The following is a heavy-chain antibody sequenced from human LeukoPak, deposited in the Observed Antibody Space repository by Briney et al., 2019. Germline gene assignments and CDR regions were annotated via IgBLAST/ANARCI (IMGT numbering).Heavy chain of an antibody. CDR1: GYTFTSYA. J-gene: IGHJ4*02. V-gene: IGHV1-3*01. CDR2: ISAGNGNT. CDR3: ARSSSGYYGYYFDY. D-gene: IGHD3-22*01. Sequence: ASVKVSCKASGYTFTSYAMHWVRQAPGQRLEWMGWISAGNGNTKYSQKFQGRVTTTRDTSASTAYMELSSLRSEDTAVYYCARSSSGYYGYYFDYWGQGTLVTVSS.